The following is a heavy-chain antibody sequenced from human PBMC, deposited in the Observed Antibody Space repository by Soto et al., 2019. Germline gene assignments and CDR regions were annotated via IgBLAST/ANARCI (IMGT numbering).Heavy chain of an antibody. J-gene: IGHJ4*02. Sequence: GSLRLSCAASGFTFSSYAMHWVRQAPGKGLEWVAVISYDGSNKYYADSVKGRFTISSDKSNNTLYLQMSSLRAEDTAVYYCARAVCTNGVCYQTDFAHWGQGTLVTVSS. CDR1: GFTFSSYA. V-gene: IGHV3-30-3*01. CDR3: ARAVCTNGVCYQTDFAH. CDR2: ISYDGSNK. D-gene: IGHD2-8*01.